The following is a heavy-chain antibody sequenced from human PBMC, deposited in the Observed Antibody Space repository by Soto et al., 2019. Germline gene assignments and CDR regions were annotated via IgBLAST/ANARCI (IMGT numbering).Heavy chain of an antibody. CDR1: GFTFRNYA. Sequence: DVQLLESGGDLVHPGGSLRLSCIASGFTFRNYAMARVRQAPGEDLEWVSAIGTSGTPTLYADSVKSRFSISRDDSRNTVSLQMNSLGVEDTATYYCTRILWSSRRDALDIWGQGTTVTVSS. J-gene: IGHJ6*02. D-gene: IGHD2-21*01. CDR3: TRILWSSRRDALDI. CDR2: IGTSGTPT. V-gene: IGHV3-23*01.